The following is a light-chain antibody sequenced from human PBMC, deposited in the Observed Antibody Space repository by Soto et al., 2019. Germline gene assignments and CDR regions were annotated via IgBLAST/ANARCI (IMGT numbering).Light chain of an antibody. CDR2: DSD. CDR1: SANIGGNY. V-gene: IGLV1-51*01. Sequence: QSALTQPPSVSAAPGQKVTISCSGSSANIGGNYVSWYQHIPGTAPKLVIYDSDKRPSEIPDRFSGSKSGTSATLDITALQTGDEADYYCGAWDGSLSVVLFGGGTKLTVL. CDR3: GAWDGSLSVVL. J-gene: IGLJ2*01.